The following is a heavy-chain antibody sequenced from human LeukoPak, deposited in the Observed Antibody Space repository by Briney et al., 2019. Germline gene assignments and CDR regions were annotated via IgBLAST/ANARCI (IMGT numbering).Heavy chain of an antibody. V-gene: IGHV3-74*03. J-gene: IGHJ4*02. CDR1: GFIFSNYW. CDR2: VNNDGSST. CDR3: AKGGLRVTDY. D-gene: IGHD5/OR15-5a*01. Sequence: GGSLRHSCAASGFIFSNYWMHWVRQTPGKGLVWVSRVNNDGSSTTYADSVKGRFTISRDNAKNTLYLQMNSLRAEDTAVYYCAKGGLRVTDYWGQGTLVTVSS.